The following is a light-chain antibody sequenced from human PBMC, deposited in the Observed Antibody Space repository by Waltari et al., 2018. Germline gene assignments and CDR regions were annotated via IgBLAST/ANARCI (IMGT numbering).Light chain of an antibody. J-gene: IGKJ4*01. Sequence: DIVMTQSPLSLPVTPGEPASISCRSSQSLLHSNGYNYLDWYLQKPGQSPQLLIYLGSNRASGVPDRFSGRGSSTDFTLKISRVEAEDVGGYYCMQALQTPSFGGGTKVEIK. CDR2: LGS. CDR1: QSLLHSNGYNY. CDR3: MQALQTPS. V-gene: IGKV2-28*01.